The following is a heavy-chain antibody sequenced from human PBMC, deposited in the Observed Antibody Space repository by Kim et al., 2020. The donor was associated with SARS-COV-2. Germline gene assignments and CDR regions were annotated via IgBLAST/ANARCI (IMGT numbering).Heavy chain of an antibody. CDR2: INTDGSST. V-gene: IGHV3-74*01. D-gene: IGHD6-13*01. CDR1: GFTFSSYW. Sequence: GGSLRLSCAASGFTFSSYWMHWVRQAPGKGLVWVSRINTDGSSTSYADSVRGRFTISRDNAKNTLYLQMNSLGAEDTAVYYCARVGGYSSSWPFDCWGQGTLVTVSS. J-gene: IGHJ4*02. CDR3: ARVGGYSSSWPFDC.